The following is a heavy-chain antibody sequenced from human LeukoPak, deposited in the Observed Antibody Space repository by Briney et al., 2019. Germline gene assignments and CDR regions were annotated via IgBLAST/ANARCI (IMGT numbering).Heavy chain of an antibody. J-gene: IGHJ6*02. CDR3: ARRGYYYYYGMDV. V-gene: IGHV1-8*01. CDR1: GYTFTSYD. Sequence: GASVKVSCKASGYTFTSYDFNWVRQATGQRPEWMGWMSPNSGDTGYAQKFQGRVTMTRNTSISTAYMELSSLRSEDTAVYYCARRGYYYYYGMDVWGQGTTVTVSS. CDR2: MSPNSGDT.